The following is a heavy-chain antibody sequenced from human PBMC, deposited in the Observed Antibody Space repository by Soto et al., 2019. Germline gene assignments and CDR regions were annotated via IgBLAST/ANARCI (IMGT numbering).Heavy chain of an antibody. CDR3: ARDSTRRGACDI. D-gene: IGHD4-4*01. CDR1: SGSFSVYY. Sequence: SETLSLTCAVYSGSFSVYYWNWIRQSPGKGLEWIGEINHAGSTNYNPSLKSRVTISVDTSKNQFSLKLSSVTAADTAVYFCARDSTRRGACDIWGQGTMVTVSS. CDR2: INHAGST. V-gene: IGHV4-34*01. J-gene: IGHJ3*02.